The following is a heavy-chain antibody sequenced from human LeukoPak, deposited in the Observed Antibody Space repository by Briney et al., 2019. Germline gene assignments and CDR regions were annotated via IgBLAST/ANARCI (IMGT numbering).Heavy chain of an antibody. CDR1: GFTFQYFA. CDR2: VTGSATST. Sequence: PGGSLRLSCAASGFTFQYFAMNWVRQAPGKGLEWVATVTGSATSTYYADSVKGRFTISRDTSNSTLYLQMVSLRAEDTAVYYCAKYLLLVDWLLVGSYFDYWGQGTLVTVSS. CDR3: AKYLLLVDWLLVGSYFDY. V-gene: IGHV3-23*01. D-gene: IGHD3-9*01. J-gene: IGHJ4*02.